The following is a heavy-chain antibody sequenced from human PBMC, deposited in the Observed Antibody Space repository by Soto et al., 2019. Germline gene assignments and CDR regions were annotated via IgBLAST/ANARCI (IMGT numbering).Heavy chain of an antibody. V-gene: IGHV1-69*02. D-gene: IGHD3-3*02. CDR3: EIGGRIQGRAFDI. CDR1: GGTFSSYT. Sequence: SVKVSCKASGGTFSSYTISWVRQAPGQGLEWMGRIIPILGIANYAQKFQGRVTITADKSTSTAYTELRSLRSEDTAVYYCEIGGRIQGRAFDIWGQRKML. J-gene: IGHJ3*02. CDR2: IIPILGIA.